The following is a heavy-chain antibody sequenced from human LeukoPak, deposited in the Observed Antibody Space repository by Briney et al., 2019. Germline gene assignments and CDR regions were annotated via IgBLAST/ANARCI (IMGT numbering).Heavy chain of an antibody. D-gene: IGHD3-22*01. Sequence: GGSLRLSCTASGFTFSSYAMSWVRQAPGKGLEWVSAISGSGGSTYYADSVKGRFTISRDNSKNTLYLQMNSLRAEDTAVYYCAKADSSGYYGCAFDIWGQGTMVSVSS. CDR1: GFTFSSYA. J-gene: IGHJ3*02. V-gene: IGHV3-23*01. CDR3: AKADSSGYYGCAFDI. CDR2: ISGSGGST.